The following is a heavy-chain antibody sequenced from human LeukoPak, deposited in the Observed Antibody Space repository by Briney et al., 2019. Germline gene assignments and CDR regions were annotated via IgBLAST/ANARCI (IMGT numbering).Heavy chain of an antibody. CDR1: GFTFSNFA. Sequence: GSLRLSCAASGFTFSNFAMSWVRQAPGKGLEWVSAIGGGGRRTYHADSVEGRFTISRDNSKNTLYLQMNSLRAEDTAVYYCAKDLDTVVRGVFDYWGQGILVTVSS. CDR2: IGGGGRRT. D-gene: IGHD3-10*01. V-gene: IGHV3-23*01. CDR3: AKDLDTVVRGVFDY. J-gene: IGHJ4*02.